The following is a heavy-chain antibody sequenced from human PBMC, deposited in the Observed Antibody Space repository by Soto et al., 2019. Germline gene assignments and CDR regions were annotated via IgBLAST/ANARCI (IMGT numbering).Heavy chain of an antibody. J-gene: IGHJ6*02. D-gene: IGHD3-10*01. CDR1: GGTFSSYY. Sequence: ASVKVSCKASGGTFSSYYMHWVRQAPGQGLEWMGIINPSGGSTSYAQKFQGRVTMTRDTSTSTVYMELSSLRSEDTAVYYCARGIWFGELFPGYHQFGDVWGQGTTVTVSS. V-gene: IGHV1-46*03. CDR3: ARGIWFGELFPGYHQFGDV. CDR2: INPSGGST.